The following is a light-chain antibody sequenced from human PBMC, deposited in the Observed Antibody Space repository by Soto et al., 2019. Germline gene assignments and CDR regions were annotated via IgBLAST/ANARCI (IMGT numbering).Light chain of an antibody. Sequence: QSALTQPPSASGSPGQSVTISCIGTASDIGRYNYVSWYQHHPGKAPKLIIYEVTKRPSGVPDRFSGSKSGNTASLTVSGLQADDEVDYYCNSYVGSNKYVFGTWTKVTVL. CDR1: ASDIGRYNY. CDR2: EVT. CDR3: NSYVGSNKYV. J-gene: IGLJ1*01. V-gene: IGLV2-8*01.